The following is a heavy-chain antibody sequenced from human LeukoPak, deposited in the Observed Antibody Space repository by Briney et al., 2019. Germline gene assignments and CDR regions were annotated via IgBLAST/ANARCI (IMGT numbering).Heavy chain of an antibody. CDR3: ARNPGIAVAGDWYFDL. CDR2: IYPGDSDT. J-gene: IGHJ2*01. CDR1: GYSFTSYW. Sequence: GESLKISCKGSGYSFTSYWIGWVRQMPGKGLEWMGIIYPGDSDTRYSPSSQGQVTISADNSISTAYLQWSSLKASDTAMYYCARNPGIAVAGDWYFDLWGRGTLVTVSS. V-gene: IGHV5-51*01. D-gene: IGHD6-19*01.